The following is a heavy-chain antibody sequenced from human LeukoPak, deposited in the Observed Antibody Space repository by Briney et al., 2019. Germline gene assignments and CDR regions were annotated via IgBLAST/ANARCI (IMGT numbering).Heavy chain of an antibody. V-gene: IGHV2-5*04. CDR1: GFSFSTSGVH. CDR2: IYWNDDK. CDR3: VHDVGGSYYAH. D-gene: IGHD1-26*01. Sequence: ESGPTLVKPTQTLTLTCSFSGFSFSTSGVHVGWIRQPPEKALEWLALIYWNDDKYYSPSLKNRLTMTKDTSKKQVVLTMTNMDPVDTGTYYCVHDVGGSYYAHWGQGTLVTVSS. J-gene: IGHJ4*02.